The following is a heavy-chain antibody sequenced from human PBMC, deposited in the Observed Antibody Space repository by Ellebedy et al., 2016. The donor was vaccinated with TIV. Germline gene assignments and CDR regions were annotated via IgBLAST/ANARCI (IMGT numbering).Heavy chain of an antibody. D-gene: IGHD6-19*01. V-gene: IGHV3-43*02. J-gene: IGHJ4*02. CDR3: AKDLGYSSGWSIFDY. CDR1: GFTFDDYA. Sequence: GGSLRLSCAASGFTFDDYAMHWVRQAPGKGLEWVSLISGDGGSTYYADSVKGRFTISRDNSKNSLYLQMNSLRTEDTALYYCAKDLGYSSGWSIFDYWGQGTLVTVSS. CDR2: ISGDGGST.